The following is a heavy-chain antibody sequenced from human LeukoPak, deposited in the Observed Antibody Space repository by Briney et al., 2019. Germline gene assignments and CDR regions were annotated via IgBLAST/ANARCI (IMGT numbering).Heavy chain of an antibody. V-gene: IGHV4-34*01. CDR1: GGSFSGYY. J-gene: IGHJ3*02. Sequence: PSETLSLTCAVYGGSFSGYYWSWIRQPPGKGLEWIGKINHSGSTNYNPSLKSRVTISVDTSKNQFSLKLSSVTAADTAVYYCARLGEWELRGSAFDIWGQGTMVTVSS. CDR3: ARLGEWELRGSAFDI. D-gene: IGHD1-26*01. CDR2: INHSGST.